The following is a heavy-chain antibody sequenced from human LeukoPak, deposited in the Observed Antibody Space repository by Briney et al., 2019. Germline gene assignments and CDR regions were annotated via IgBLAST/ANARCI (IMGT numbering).Heavy chain of an antibody. CDR3: ARDRYRVMSDY. CDR1: GFTFSDYY. Sequence: GGSLRHSCAASGFTFSDYYMSWIRQAPGKGLEWVSYISSSGSTIYYADSVKGRFTISRDNAKNSLYLRMNSLRAEDTAVYYCARDRYRVMSDYWGQGTLVTVSS. CDR2: ISSSGSTI. J-gene: IGHJ4*02. V-gene: IGHV3-11*01. D-gene: IGHD2-2*01.